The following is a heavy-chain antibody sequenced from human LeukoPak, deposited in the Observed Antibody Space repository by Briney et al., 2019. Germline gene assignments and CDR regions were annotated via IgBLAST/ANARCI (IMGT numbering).Heavy chain of an antibody. Sequence: GGSLRLSCVASGFTFSSYTMNWVRQAPGKGLEWVSAISGSGGSTYYADSVKGRFTISRDNSKNTLYLQMNSLRAEDTAVYYCAKGKVNHLGGLDYWGQGTLVTVSS. J-gene: IGHJ4*02. CDR3: AKGKVNHLGGLDY. D-gene: IGHD1-14*01. V-gene: IGHV3-23*01. CDR2: ISGSGGST. CDR1: GFTFSSYT.